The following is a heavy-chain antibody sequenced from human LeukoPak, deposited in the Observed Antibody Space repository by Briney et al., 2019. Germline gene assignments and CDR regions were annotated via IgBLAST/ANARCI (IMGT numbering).Heavy chain of an antibody. Sequence: GGSLRLSCVASEFRLTDYALHWVRQAPGKGLEWVAVSSHDGSDKKVADAVKGRFTISRDNSKNMVYLQMSSLTTEDTAMYYCAREGGYDSGYFADYLDPWGQGTLVTVSS. D-gene: IGHD3-22*01. CDR2: SSHDGSDK. V-gene: IGHV3-30-3*01. J-gene: IGHJ5*02. CDR3: AREGGYDSGYFADYLDP. CDR1: EFRLTDYA.